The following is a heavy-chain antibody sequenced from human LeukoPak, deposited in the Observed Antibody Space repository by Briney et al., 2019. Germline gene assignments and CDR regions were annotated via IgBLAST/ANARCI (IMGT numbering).Heavy chain of an antibody. J-gene: IGHJ4*02. CDR2: IYTSGST. CDR1: GGSISSYY. D-gene: IGHD3-22*01. V-gene: IGHV4-4*07. Sequence: PSETLSLTCTVSGGSISSYYWSWIRQPAGKGLEWIGRIYTSGSTNYNPSLKSRVTMSVDTSKNQFSLKLSSVTAADTAVYYCARDPTTEYDSSGYYYGNYWGQGTLVTVSS. CDR3: ARDPTTEYDSSGYYYGNY.